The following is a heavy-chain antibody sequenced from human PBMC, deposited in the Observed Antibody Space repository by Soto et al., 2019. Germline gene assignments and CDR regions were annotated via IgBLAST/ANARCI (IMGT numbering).Heavy chain of an antibody. V-gene: IGHV3-15*07. D-gene: IGHD3-16*01. CDR3: TTDGPWGEEAFDI. J-gene: IGHJ3*02. Sequence: DVQLVESGGGLLKPGGSLRLSCAASGFTFSYAWMNWVRQAPGKGLEWVGRIKSKTDGGTTDYAAPVKGRFTISRDDSKRTLYLQMNSLKTEDTAVYYWTTDGPWGEEAFDIWGQGTMVTVSS. CDR2: IKSKTDGGTT. CDR1: GFTFSYAW.